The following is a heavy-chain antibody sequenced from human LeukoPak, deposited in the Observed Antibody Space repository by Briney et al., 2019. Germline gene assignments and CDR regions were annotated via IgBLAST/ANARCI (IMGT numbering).Heavy chain of an antibody. Sequence: VSVKVSCKASGYTFTSYDINWVRQATGQGLEWMGWMNPNSGNTGYAQKFQGRVTMTRNTSISTAYMELSSLRSEDTAVYYCAKDQYYAPGSPSDYWGQGALVIVSS. D-gene: IGHD3-10*01. CDR2: MNPNSGNT. V-gene: IGHV1-8*01. CDR3: AKDQYYAPGSPSDY. CDR1: GYTFTSYD. J-gene: IGHJ4*02.